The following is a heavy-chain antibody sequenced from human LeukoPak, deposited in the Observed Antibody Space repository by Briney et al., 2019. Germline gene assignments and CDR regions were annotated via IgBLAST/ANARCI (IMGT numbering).Heavy chain of an antibody. CDR3: ARGGYSSSWEGVY. D-gene: IGHD6-13*01. Sequence: GSLRLSCAASGFNFSSYGMHWVRQAPGKGLGWVAVIWYDGSNKYYADSVKGRFTISRDNSKNTLYLQMNSLRAEDTAVYYCARGGYSSSWEGVYWGQGTLVTVSS. J-gene: IGHJ4*02. CDR1: GFNFSSYG. CDR2: IWYDGSNK. V-gene: IGHV3-33*01.